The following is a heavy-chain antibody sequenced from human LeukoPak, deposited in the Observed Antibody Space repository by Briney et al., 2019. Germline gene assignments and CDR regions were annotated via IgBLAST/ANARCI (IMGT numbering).Heavy chain of an antibody. CDR3: TGGGYCGADNCYSGGDYFDP. CDR1: GFNVSIYW. Sequence: PGGSLRLSCAASGFNVSIYWMRWVRQAPGKGLVWVSRINSDGSRRMYADSVKGRFTISRDNAKNTLYLQMNSLRAEDTAAYFWTGGGYCGADNCYSGGDYFDPWGQGTLVTVSS. V-gene: IGHV3-74*03. J-gene: IGHJ5*02. CDR2: INSDGSRR. D-gene: IGHD2-15*01.